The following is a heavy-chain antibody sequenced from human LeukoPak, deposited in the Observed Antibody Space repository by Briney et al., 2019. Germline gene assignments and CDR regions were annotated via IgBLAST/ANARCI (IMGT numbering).Heavy chain of an antibody. CDR2: IFPTSREI. J-gene: IGHJ4*02. CDR1: GFTFSSFA. V-gene: IGHV3-23*01. D-gene: IGHD5-18*01. Sequence: GGSLRLSCAASGFTFSSFAMIWVRQPPGKGLEWVSSIFPTSREIHYADSVRGRFTISRDNPKSTLSLQMNSLRAEDTAIYYCATYRQVMLPFESWGQGTLVTVSS. CDR3: ATYRQVMLPFES.